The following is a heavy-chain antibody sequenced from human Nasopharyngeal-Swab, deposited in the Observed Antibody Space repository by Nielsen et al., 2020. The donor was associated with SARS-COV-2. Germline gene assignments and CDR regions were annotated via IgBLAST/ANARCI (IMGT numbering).Heavy chain of an antibody. CDR3: VRGVGWFDP. V-gene: IGHV3-7*01. CDR2: IKTDGSDR. Sequence: GESLKISCTASGFTFTNHWMSWVRQAPGKGLEWVANIKTDGSDRYYVDSVRGRFTISRDNAKNSVDLHMNSLSVEDPPVSPSVRGVGWFDPWGQGTLVTVSS. D-gene: IGHD2-15*01. CDR1: GFTFTNHW. J-gene: IGHJ5*02.